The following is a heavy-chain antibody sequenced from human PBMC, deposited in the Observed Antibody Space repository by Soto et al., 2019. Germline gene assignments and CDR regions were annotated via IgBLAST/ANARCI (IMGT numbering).Heavy chain of an antibody. D-gene: IGHD3-9*01. CDR3: ARHSSILRYFDY. CDR2: IYYSGST. Sequence: SETLSLTCTVSGGSISSSSYYWGWIRQPPGKGLEWIGSIYYSGSTYYNPSLKSRVTISVDTSKNQFSLKLSSVTAADTAVYYCARHSSILRYFDYWGQGTLVTVSS. J-gene: IGHJ4*02. V-gene: IGHV4-39*01. CDR1: GGSISSSSYY.